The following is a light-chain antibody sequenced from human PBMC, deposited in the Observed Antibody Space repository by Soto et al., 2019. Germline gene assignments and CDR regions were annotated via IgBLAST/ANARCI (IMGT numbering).Light chain of an antibody. V-gene: IGKV3-11*01. CDR2: DAS. Sequence: ETVLTQSPATLFLSPGERATLSCRASQSISSSLAWYQHKPGQAPRLLIYDASNRATGLPARFSGSGSGTDFTLTISSLEPEDFAVYYCQQRSNCPLFGGGTKVEIE. CDR1: QSISSS. CDR3: QQRSNCPL. J-gene: IGKJ4*01.